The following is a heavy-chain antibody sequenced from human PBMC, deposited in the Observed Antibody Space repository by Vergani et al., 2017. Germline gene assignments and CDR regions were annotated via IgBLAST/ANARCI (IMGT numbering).Heavy chain of an antibody. D-gene: IGHD2-2*01. Sequence: QVQLVESGGGVVQPGRSLRLSCAASGFTFSSYGMHWVRQAPGKGLEWVAVISYDGSNKYYADSVKGRFTISRDNSKNTLYLQMNSLRAEDTAVYYCAKSASREYQLLYYYYYMDVWGKGTTVTVSS. J-gene: IGHJ6*03. CDR1: GFTFSSYG. CDR2: ISYDGSNK. CDR3: AKSASREYQLLYYYYYMDV. V-gene: IGHV3-30*18.